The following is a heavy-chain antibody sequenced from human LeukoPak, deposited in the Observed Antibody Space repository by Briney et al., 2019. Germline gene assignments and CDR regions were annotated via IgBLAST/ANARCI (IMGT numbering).Heavy chain of an antibody. Sequence: PGGSLRLSCSASGFTFSSYAMHWVRQAPGKGLEYVSAISSNGGSTYYADSVKGRFTISRDNSKNTLYLQLSSLRAEDTAVYYCVKEHGVCSSTSCSYYFDYWGQGTLVTVSS. CDR3: VKEHGVCSSTSCSYYFDY. CDR2: ISSNGGST. CDR1: GFTFSSYA. J-gene: IGHJ4*02. D-gene: IGHD2-2*01. V-gene: IGHV3-64D*06.